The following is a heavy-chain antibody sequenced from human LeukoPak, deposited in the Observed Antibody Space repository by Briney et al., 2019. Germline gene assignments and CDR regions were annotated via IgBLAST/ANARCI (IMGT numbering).Heavy chain of an antibody. CDR3: ARDYGSGWYVDY. D-gene: IGHD6-19*01. J-gene: IGHJ4*02. CDR2: ISSSGSTI. CDR1: GFTFRDYY. Sequence: VGSLRLSCAASGFTFRDYYMSWIRQAPGKGLEWVSYISSSGSTIYYTDSVKGRFTISRDNAKNSLYLQMNSLTAEDTAVYYCARDYGSGWYVDYWGQGTLVTVSS. V-gene: IGHV3-11*04.